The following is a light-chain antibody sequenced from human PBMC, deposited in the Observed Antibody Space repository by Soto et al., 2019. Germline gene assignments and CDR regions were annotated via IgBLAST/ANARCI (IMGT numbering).Light chain of an antibody. J-gene: IGKJ1*01. CDR2: DAS. CDR1: ESVSSK. V-gene: IGKV3-15*01. CDR3: QQYNNWPPWT. Sequence: EIVMTQSPATLSVSPGERATLSCRASESVSSKLVWYQQKPGQAPRLLIHDASTRATGIPARFSGSGSGTEFTLTISSLQSEDFAVYYCQQYNNWPPWTFGQGTKVDIK.